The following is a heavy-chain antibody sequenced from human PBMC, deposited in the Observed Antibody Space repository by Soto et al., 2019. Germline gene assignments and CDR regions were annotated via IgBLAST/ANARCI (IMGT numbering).Heavy chain of an antibody. V-gene: IGHV4-39*01. CDR3: AGQTPYSTQPGWFDP. Sequence: WTWIRQPPGKGLEWVGNIYYSGTTYYNLSLKSRVTISVDKSKNQFSLKLTSVTAADTAVYYCAGQTPYSTQPGWFDPWGQGTLVTVSS. D-gene: IGHD6-13*01. J-gene: IGHJ5*02. CDR2: IYYSGTT.